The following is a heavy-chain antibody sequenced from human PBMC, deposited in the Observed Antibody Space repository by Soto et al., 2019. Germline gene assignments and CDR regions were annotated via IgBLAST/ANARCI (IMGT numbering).Heavy chain of an antibody. V-gene: IGHV4-39*01. Sequence: ESLSLTCLVSGVSISSSSFYWCWIRQHPGKGLEWIGSIFYSGSTYYKLSLESRVTIYVEISKNQFSLSLRSVTAADTAVYYCARQLGYCSGGTCLFDSWGQGALVNSPQ. CDR3: ARQLGYCSGGTCLFDS. CDR1: GVSISSSSFY. D-gene: IGHD2-15*01. J-gene: IGHJ4*02. CDR2: IFYSGST.